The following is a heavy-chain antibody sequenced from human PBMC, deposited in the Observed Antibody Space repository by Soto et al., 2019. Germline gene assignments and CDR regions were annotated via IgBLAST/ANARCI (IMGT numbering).Heavy chain of an antibody. CDR3: ARTIFGVVTKYPYYYYGMDV. CDR1: GYSFTSYW. D-gene: IGHD3-3*01. Sequence: GESLKISCKGSGYSFTSYWIGWVRQMPGKGLEWMGIIYPGDSDTRYSPSFQGQVTISADKSISTAYLQWSSLKASDTAMYYCARTIFGVVTKYPYYYYGMDVWGQGTTVTVSS. V-gene: IGHV5-51*01. J-gene: IGHJ6*02. CDR2: IYPGDSDT.